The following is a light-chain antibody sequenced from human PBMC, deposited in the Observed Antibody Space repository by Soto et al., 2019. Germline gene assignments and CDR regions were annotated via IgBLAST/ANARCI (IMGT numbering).Light chain of an antibody. J-gene: IGKJ4*01. Sequence: EIVLTQSPATLSLSPVERATLSCMASQSLSRYLAWYQQKPGQAPSLLIYDASNRATGIPARFSGSGSGTDFTLTISSLEPEDFAVYYCQQRTNWQSTFGGGTKVDIK. CDR3: QQRTNWQST. CDR1: QSLSRY. CDR2: DAS. V-gene: IGKV3D-11*02.